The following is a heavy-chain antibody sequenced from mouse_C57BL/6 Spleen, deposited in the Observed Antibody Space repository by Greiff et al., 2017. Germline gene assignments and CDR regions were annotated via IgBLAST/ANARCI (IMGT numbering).Heavy chain of an antibody. CDR1: GYTFTSYW. Sequence: QVQLQQPGAELVKPGASVKLSCKASGYTFTSYWMQWVKQRPGQGLEWIGEIDPSDSYTNYNQKFKGKATLTVDTSSSTAYMQLSSRTSEDSAVYYCARKLGDWYFDVWGTGTTVTVSS. CDR2: IDPSDSYT. V-gene: IGHV1-50*01. CDR3: ARKLGDWYFDV. D-gene: IGHD4-1*01. J-gene: IGHJ1*03.